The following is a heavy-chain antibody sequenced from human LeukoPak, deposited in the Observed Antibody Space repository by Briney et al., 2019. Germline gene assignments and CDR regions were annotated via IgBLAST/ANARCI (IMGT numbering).Heavy chain of an antibody. CDR3: ARGVISSNWYFFDY. Sequence: GASVKVSCKASGYTLTDYYMHWVRQAPGQGLEWMVWINPNSGGTNYARKFQGRVTLTRDTSITTVYMELNSLRSDDSAVYYCARGVISSNWYFFDYWGQGTLVTVSS. D-gene: IGHD6-13*01. J-gene: IGHJ4*02. V-gene: IGHV1-2*02. CDR1: GYTLTDYY. CDR2: INPNSGGT.